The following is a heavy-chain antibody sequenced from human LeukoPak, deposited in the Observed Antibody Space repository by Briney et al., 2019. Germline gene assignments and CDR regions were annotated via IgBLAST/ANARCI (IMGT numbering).Heavy chain of an antibody. J-gene: IGHJ4*02. D-gene: IGHD6-13*01. CDR3: ARDLSIAAAGIIDY. CDR1: GYSISSGYY. Sequence: SETLSLTCTVSGYSISSGYYWGWIRQPPGKGLEWIGSIYHSGSTYYNPSLKSRVTISVDTSKNQFSLKLSSVTAADTAVYYCARDLSIAAAGIIDYWGQGTLVTVSS. V-gene: IGHV4-38-2*02. CDR2: IYHSGST.